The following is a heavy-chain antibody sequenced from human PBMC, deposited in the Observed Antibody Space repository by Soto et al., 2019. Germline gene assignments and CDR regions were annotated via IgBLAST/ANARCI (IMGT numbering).Heavy chain of an antibody. CDR2: IYYSGST. J-gene: IGHJ4*02. D-gene: IGHD2-8*01. V-gene: IGHV4-39*01. CDR1: GGSISSSSYY. CDR3: ARHGYCTNGVCFYYFDY. Sequence: SETLSLTCTVSGGSISSSSYYWGWIRQPPGKGLEWIGSIYYSGSTYYNPSLKSRVTISVDTSKNQFSLKLSSVTAADTAVYYCARHGYCTNGVCFYYFDYWGQGTLVTVSS.